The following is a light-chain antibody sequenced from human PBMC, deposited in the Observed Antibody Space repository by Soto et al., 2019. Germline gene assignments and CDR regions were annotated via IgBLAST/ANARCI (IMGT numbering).Light chain of an antibody. Sequence: VVLTQSPATLSVSPGERVTLSCRASQTIRDNYLAWYQQKPGQAPRLLIYGASGRATGIPDRFSGSGSGTEFTLTISSLQSGDLAVYYCQQHSSWYTFGQGTKLEIK. CDR1: QTIRDNY. V-gene: IGKV3D-15*01. CDR3: QQHSSWYT. CDR2: GAS. J-gene: IGKJ2*01.